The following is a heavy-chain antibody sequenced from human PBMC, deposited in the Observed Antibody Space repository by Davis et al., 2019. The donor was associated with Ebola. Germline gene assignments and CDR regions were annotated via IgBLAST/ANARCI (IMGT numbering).Heavy chain of an antibody. J-gene: IGHJ4*02. CDR1: GFTFSSYA. D-gene: IGHD6-19*01. V-gene: IGHV3-30-3*01. Sequence: GESLKISCAASGFTFSSYAMHWVRQAPGKGLEWVAVISYDGSNKYYADSVKGRFTISRDNSKNTLYLQMNSLRAEDTAVYYCAKNRKAVAGRGLVAYWGQGTLVTVSS. CDR3: AKNRKAVAGRGLVAY. CDR2: ISYDGSNK.